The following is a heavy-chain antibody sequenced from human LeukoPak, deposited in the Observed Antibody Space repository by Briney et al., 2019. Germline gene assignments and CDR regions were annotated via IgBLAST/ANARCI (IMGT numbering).Heavy chain of an antibody. CDR3: ARDDSSGYYYFDN. CDR1: GFTFSNYW. V-gene: IGHV3-7*01. Sequence: GGSLRLSCVASGFTFSNYWMSWVRQAPGKGLERVANINQDGSEKYSVDSVKGRFTFSRDNAKNSLFLQMNSLRADDTAVYYCARDDSSGYYYFDNWGQGTLVTASS. D-gene: IGHD3-22*01. CDR2: INQDGSEK. J-gene: IGHJ4*02.